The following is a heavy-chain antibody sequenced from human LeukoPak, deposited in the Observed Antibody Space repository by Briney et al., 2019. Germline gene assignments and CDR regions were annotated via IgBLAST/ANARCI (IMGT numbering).Heavy chain of an antibody. CDR2: INPSGGST. D-gene: IGHD2-21*02. Sequence: GALVKVSCKASGYTFTSYYMHWVRQAPGQGLEWMGIINPSGGSTSYAQKFQGRVTMSRDKSTITVYMELSSLRSEDTAVYYCGRVSAIRNYYGMDVGGKGTTVTVSP. CDR1: GYTFTSYY. V-gene: IGHV1-46*01. CDR3: GRVSAIRNYYGMDV. J-gene: IGHJ6*04.